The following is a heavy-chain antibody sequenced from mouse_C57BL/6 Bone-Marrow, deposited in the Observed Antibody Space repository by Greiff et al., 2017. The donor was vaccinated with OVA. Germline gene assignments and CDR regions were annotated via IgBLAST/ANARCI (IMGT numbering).Heavy chain of an antibody. CDR1: GFTFSDYG. D-gene: IGHD2-4*01. Sequence: EVKLVESGGGLVKPGGSLTLSCAASGFTFSDYGMHWVRQAPEKGLEWVAYISSGSSTIYYADTVKGRFTISRDNAKNTLFLQMTSVRSEDTAMYYCARDDYPAWFAYWGQGTLVTVSA. CDR2: ISSGSSTI. J-gene: IGHJ3*01. CDR3: ARDDYPAWFAY. V-gene: IGHV5-17*01.